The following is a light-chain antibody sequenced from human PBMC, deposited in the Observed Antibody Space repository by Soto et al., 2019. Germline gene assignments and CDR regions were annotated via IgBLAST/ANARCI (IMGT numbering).Light chain of an antibody. CDR3: IQHNTYPLT. CDR1: QGIRDD. Sequence: DIQMTQSPSSLSASVGDRVTITCRASQGIRDDLSWYQQKPGKAPKRLIYGASTLQSGVPLRFSGSGSGTVFTLPSCSLQPEDSATYYCIQHNTYPLTFGQGTKVEIK. J-gene: IGKJ1*01. CDR2: GAS. V-gene: IGKV1-17*01.